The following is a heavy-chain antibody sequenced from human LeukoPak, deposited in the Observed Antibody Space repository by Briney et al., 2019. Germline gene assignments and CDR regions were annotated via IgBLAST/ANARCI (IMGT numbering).Heavy chain of an antibody. V-gene: IGHV3-23*01. CDR3: AKDRGVAATLDY. CDR1: GFTFSSYA. Sequence: GGSLRLSCAASGFTFSSYAMTWVRQAPGKGLEWVSAVSRNGDSTYYADSVKGRFTISRDNSKNTLYLQMNGLRAEDTAVYHCAKDRGVAATLDYWGQGTLVTVSS. D-gene: IGHD1-26*01. CDR2: VSRNGDST. J-gene: IGHJ4*02.